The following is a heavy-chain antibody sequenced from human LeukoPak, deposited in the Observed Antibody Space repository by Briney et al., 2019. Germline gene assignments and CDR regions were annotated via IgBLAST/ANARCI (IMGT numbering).Heavy chain of an antibody. J-gene: IGHJ6*03. V-gene: IGHV3-30*02. CDR2: IRYDGRNK. D-gene: IGHD6-19*01. CDR3: ARDPYSGGYGAYYYYYMDV. Sequence: GGSLRLSCAASGFTFSSYGMHWVRQAPGKGLEWVTFIRYDGRNKYYADSVKGRFTISRDNAENSLYLQMNSLRDEDTAVYYCARDPYSGGYGAYYYYYMDVWGKGTTVTVSS. CDR1: GFTFSSYG.